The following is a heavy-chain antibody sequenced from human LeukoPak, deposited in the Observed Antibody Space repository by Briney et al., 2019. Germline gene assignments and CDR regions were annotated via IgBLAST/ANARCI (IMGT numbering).Heavy chain of an antibody. D-gene: IGHD6-19*01. CDR2: IKQDGSEK. CDR3: AREAVAGPDYLDY. Sequence: GGSVRLSCAASGFTFSSYWMSWVRQAPGKGLEWVANIKQDGSEKYYVDSVKGRFTISRDNAKNSLYLQMNSLRAEDTAVYYCAREAVAGPDYLDYWGQGTLVTVSS. V-gene: IGHV3-7*01. J-gene: IGHJ4*02. CDR1: GFTFSSYW.